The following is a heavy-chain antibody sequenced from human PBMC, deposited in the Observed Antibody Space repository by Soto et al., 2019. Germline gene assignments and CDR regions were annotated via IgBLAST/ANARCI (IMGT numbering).Heavy chain of an antibody. CDR2: ISYDGSNK. CDR3: AKDPGDIVVVPAAPTDY. Sequence: AGGSLRLSCAASGFTFSSYGMHWVRQAPGKGLEWVAVISYDGSNKYYADSVKGRFTISRDNSKNTLYLQMNSLRAEDTAVYYCAKDPGDIVVVPAAPTDYWGQGTLVTVSS. CDR1: GFTFSSYG. J-gene: IGHJ4*02. D-gene: IGHD2-2*01. V-gene: IGHV3-30*18.